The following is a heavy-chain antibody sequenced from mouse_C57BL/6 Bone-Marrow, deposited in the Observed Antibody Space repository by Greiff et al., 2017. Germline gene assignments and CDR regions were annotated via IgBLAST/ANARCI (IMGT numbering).Heavy chain of an antibody. V-gene: IGHV1-81*01. CDR2: IYPRSGNT. CDR1: GYTFTSYG. CDR3: ARSTVVAPQYWDFDV. J-gene: IGHJ1*03. Sequence: QVQLQQSGAELARPGASVKLSCKASGYTFTSYGISWVKQRPGQGLEWIGEIYPRSGNTYYNEKFKGKATLTADKSSSTAYMELRSLTSEYSAVYFCARSTVVAPQYWDFDVWGTGTTVTVSS. D-gene: IGHD1-1*01.